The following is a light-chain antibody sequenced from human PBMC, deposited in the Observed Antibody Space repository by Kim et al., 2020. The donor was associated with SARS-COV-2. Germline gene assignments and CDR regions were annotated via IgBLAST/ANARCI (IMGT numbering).Light chain of an antibody. CDR3: QQYNTNSYT. CDR2: KAS. V-gene: IGKV1-5*03. CDR1: QSISGW. J-gene: IGKJ2*01. Sequence: SASGGDRVTITCRASQSISGWLAWYQQKPGQAPKLLIYKASGVQSGVPSRFSGSGSATEFTLTISSLQPDDFATYYCQQYNTNSYTFGQGTKLEI.